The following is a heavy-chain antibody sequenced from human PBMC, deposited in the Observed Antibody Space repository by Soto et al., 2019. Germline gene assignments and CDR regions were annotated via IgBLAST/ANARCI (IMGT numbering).Heavy chain of an antibody. Sequence: QVQLVQSGAEVKKPGASVKVSCKASGYTFTTYDINWVRQATGQGLEWMGWMNPNSGNTGYAQKFQGRVAMTRDTAISTAYMELSSLRSEDTALYYCARTAPNTGCFDPWGQRTLVTVSS. D-gene: IGHD3-10*01. J-gene: IGHJ5*02. V-gene: IGHV1-8*01. CDR3: ARTAPNTGCFDP. CDR1: GYTFTTYD. CDR2: MNPNSGNT.